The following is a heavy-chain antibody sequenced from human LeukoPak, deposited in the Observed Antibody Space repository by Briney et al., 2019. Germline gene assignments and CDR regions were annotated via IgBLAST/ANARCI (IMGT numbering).Heavy chain of an antibody. V-gene: IGHV4-59*01. Sequence: SETLSLTCTLSGGSINNYYWSWIRQPPGKGLEWIGYIYYDGNTNYNPSLKSRVTISVDTSKNQFSLRLSSVTAADTAVYFCAREYSSGLSWFDPWGQGTLVTVSS. CDR2: IYYDGNT. J-gene: IGHJ5*02. CDR1: GGSINNYY. D-gene: IGHD6-19*01. CDR3: AREYSSGLSWFDP.